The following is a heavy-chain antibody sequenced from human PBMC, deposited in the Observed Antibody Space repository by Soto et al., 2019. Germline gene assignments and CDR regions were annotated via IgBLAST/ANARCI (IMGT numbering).Heavy chain of an antibody. Sequence: PGGSLRLSCAASGFTVSSTYMTWVRQAPGKGLEWVSLIYSGGSTYYAESVRGRFTISRDNSRNTLYLQMNSLRAEDTAVYYCARGMWGRSGWNFDYWGQGTLVTVSS. J-gene: IGHJ4*02. CDR1: GFTVSSTY. D-gene: IGHD6-19*01. CDR2: IYSGGST. CDR3: ARGMWGRSGWNFDY. V-gene: IGHV3-53*01.